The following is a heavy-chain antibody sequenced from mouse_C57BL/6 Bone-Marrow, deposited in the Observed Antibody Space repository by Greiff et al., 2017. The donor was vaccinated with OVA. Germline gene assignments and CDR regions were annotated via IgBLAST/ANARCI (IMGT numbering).Heavy chain of an antibody. J-gene: IGHJ1*03. CDR2: IDPSDSYT. Sequence: QVQLQQPGAELVMPGASVKLSCKASGYTFTSYWMHWVKQRPGQGLEWIGEIDPSDSYTNYNQKFKGKSTLTVDKSSSTAYMQLSSLTSEDSAVYYGARGYYGSSGYFDVWGTGTTVTVSS. V-gene: IGHV1-69*01. CDR1: GYTFTSYW. D-gene: IGHD1-1*01. CDR3: ARGYYGSSGYFDV.